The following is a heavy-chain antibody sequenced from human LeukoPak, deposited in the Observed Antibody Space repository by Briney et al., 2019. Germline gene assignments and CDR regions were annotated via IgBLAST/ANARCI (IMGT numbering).Heavy chain of an antibody. V-gene: IGHV3-30*02. Sequence: GGSLRLSCAASGFTFSNYGMHWVRQAPGKGLEWVAFIRYDGSNTFHADSVKGRFTISRDNSKNTLYLQMNSLRPEDTALYYCAKDGAAYYDSGYYFDYWGQGTLATVSS. CDR1: GFTFSNYG. D-gene: IGHD3-22*01. CDR2: IRYDGSNT. J-gene: IGHJ4*02. CDR3: AKDGAAYYDSGYYFDY.